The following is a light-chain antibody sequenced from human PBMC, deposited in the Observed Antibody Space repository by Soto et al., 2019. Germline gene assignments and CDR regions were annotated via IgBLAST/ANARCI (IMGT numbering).Light chain of an antibody. CDR3: QQTYSEWT. V-gene: IGKV1-39*01. CDR2: AAS. CDR1: QSVSTH. J-gene: IGKJ1*01. Sequence: DIQMTQAPSSLSASVGDRVTITCRASQSVSTHLNWYQQEPGKAPKLLIYAASRLQGGVPSRFSGSGSGTDFTLTISGLQPEDFVTYYCQQTYSEWTFGQGTKVDVK.